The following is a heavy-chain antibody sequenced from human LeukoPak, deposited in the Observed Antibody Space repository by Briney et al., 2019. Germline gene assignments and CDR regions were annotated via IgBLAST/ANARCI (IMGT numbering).Heavy chain of an antibody. CDR2: IYYSGST. CDR3: ARDEERYSYGYWFDP. CDR1: GGSISSSSYY. J-gene: IGHJ5*02. V-gene: IGHV4-39*07. D-gene: IGHD5-18*01. Sequence: SETLSLTCTVSGGSISSSSYYWGWIRQPPGKGLEWIGSIYYSGSTYYNPSLKSRVTISVDTSKNQFSLKLSSVTAADTAVYYCARDEERYSYGYWFDPWGQGTLVTVSP.